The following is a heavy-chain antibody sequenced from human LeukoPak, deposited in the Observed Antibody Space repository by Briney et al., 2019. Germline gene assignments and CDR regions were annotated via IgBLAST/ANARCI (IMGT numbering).Heavy chain of an antibody. D-gene: IGHD3-16*01. CDR3: ARGGDGFDP. J-gene: IGHJ5*02. V-gene: IGHV3-13*01. CDR1: GFTFSSYD. Sequence: PGGSLTLSCAASGFTFSSYDMHWVRQPAGKGLEWVSAIAAAGDTYYPDTVKGRFTISRENAKNSLYLQMNSLRVGDTAVYYCARGGDGFDPWGQGTLVTVSS. CDR2: IAAAGDT.